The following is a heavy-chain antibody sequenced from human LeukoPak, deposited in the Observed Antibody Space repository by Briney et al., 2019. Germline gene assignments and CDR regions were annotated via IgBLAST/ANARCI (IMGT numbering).Heavy chain of an antibody. J-gene: IGHJ4*02. Sequence: PGGSLRLSCAASGFTFSSYWMSWVRQAPGKGLEWVANIKQDGSEKYYVDSVKGRFTISRDNAKNSLYLQMNSLRAEDTAVYYCATWPLYDFWSGYYRIGSDYWGQGTLVTVSS. V-gene: IGHV3-7*01. CDR2: IKQDGSEK. CDR1: GFTFSSYW. CDR3: ATWPLYDFWSGYYRIGSDY. D-gene: IGHD3-3*01.